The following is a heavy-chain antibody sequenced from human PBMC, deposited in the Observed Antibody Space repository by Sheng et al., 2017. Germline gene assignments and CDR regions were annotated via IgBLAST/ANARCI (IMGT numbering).Heavy chain of an antibody. CDR2: ISAYTGNT. D-gene: IGHD5-12*01. V-gene: IGHV1-18*01. J-gene: IGHJ4*02. CDR1: GYTFSSYG. CDR3: ARVGGEWNGYGDS. Sequence: QVQLVQSGAEVTKPGASVKVSCKASGYTFSSYGISWVRQAPGQGLEWMGWISAYTGNTNYVREFQGRVTMTTDTSTNTAYMELRSLTSNDTAVYFCARVGGEWNGYGDSWGQGTLVIVSS.